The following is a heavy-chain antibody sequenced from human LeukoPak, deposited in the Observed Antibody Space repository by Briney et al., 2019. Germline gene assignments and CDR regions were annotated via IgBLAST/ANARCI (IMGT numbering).Heavy chain of an antibody. CDR1: GFTFSSYG. V-gene: IGHV3-33*01. Sequence: GRSLRLSCAASGFTFSSYGMHWVRQAPGKGLEWVAVIWYDGSNKYYADSVKGRFTISRDNSKNTLYLQMNSLRAEDTAVYYCARDPDYDILTGHSYYFDYWGQGTLVTVSS. J-gene: IGHJ4*02. CDR3: ARDPDYDILTGHSYYFDY. D-gene: IGHD3-9*01. CDR2: IWYDGSNK.